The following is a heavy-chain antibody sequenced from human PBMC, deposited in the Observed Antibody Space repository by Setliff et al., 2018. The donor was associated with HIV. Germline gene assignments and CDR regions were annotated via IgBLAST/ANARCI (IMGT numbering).Heavy chain of an antibody. V-gene: IGHV4-59*12. CDR1: GETISSYY. J-gene: IGHJ4*02. D-gene: IGHD3-10*01. CDR2: IYYSGST. CDR3: ARELLRSWDGSENSYKPYYFDY. Sequence: LPETLSLTCTVSGETISSYYGSWIRQPPGKGLEWIGYIYYSGSTNYDPSLKSRDTISVYTSKNQFSLKLSSVTAADTAVYYCARELLRSWDGSENSYKPYYFDYWGQVTLVTVSS.